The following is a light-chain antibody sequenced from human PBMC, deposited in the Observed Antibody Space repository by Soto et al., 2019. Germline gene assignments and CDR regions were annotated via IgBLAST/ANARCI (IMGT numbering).Light chain of an antibody. CDR1: QGISSY. CDR3: QQYYSYPPF. V-gene: IGKV1-8*01. Sequence: AIRMTQSPSSFSASTGDRVTITCRASQGISSYLAWYQQKPGKAPKLLIYAASTLQSGVPSRFSGSGSGTDFTLTISFLQSEDFATYYCQQYYSYPPFFGPGTKVDIK. CDR2: AAS. J-gene: IGKJ3*01.